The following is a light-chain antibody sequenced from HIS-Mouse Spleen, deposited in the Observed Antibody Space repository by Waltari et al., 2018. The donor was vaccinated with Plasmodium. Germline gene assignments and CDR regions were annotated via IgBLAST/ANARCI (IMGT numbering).Light chain of an antibody. V-gene: IGKV1-39*01. Sequence: DIQMTQSPSSLSASVGDRVTITCRASKSISSYLNWYQQKPGKAPKLLIYAATSLQSGVPSRCSGSGSGTDFTLTISSLQPEDFATYYCQQSHTFGQGTKLEIK. CDR3: QQSHT. CDR2: AAT. CDR1: KSISSY. J-gene: IGKJ2*01.